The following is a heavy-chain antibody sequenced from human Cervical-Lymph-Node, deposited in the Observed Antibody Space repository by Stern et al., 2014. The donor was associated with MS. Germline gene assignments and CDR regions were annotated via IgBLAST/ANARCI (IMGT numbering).Heavy chain of an antibody. Sequence: VKLVESGAEVKKPGASVKVSCTASGYTFTSYGISWVRQAPGQGLEWMGWIDAYNGNYNCAQQLQGRVTRNTDTTTSTAYMKLRSLRSDDTAVYYCARGLLGSENAFDIWGQGTMVTVSS. J-gene: IGHJ3*02. CDR2: IDAYNGNY. CDR3: ARGLLGSENAFDI. V-gene: IGHV1-18*01. CDR1: GYTFTSYG. D-gene: IGHD2-15*01.